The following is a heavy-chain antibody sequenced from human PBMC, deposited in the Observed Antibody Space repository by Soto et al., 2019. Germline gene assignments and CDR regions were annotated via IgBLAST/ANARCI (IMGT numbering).Heavy chain of an antibody. CDR1: GFTFGDYA. Sequence: GGSLRLSCTASGFTFGDYAMSWFRQAPGKGLEWVGFIRSKAYGGTTEYAASVKGRFTISRDDSKSIAYLQVNSLKTEDTAVYYCSRAGQQLVPNWFDPWGQGTRVTVSS. CDR3: SRAGQQLVPNWFDP. CDR2: IRSKAYGGTT. J-gene: IGHJ5*02. V-gene: IGHV3-49*03. D-gene: IGHD6-13*01.